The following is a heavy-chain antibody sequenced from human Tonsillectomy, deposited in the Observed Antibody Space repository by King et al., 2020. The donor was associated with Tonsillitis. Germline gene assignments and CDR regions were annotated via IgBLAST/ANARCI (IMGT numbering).Heavy chain of an antibody. CDR2: LSGSGGNT. CDR3: AKTAGYTKNYLDY. D-gene: IGHD2-2*02. CDR1: GLTFTSYA. V-gene: IGHV3-23*04. J-gene: IGHJ4*02. Sequence: VQLVESGGGMVQPGGPLRLSCAASGLTFTSYAMSWVRQAPGKGLEWVSGLSGSGGNTYYADSVKGRFTISRDNSKSTLYLQMNSLRADDTAVYYCAKTAGYTKNYLDYWGQGTLVTVSS.